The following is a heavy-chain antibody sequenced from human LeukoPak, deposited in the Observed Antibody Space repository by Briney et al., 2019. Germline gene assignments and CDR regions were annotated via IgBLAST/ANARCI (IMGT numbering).Heavy chain of an antibody. J-gene: IGHJ4*02. V-gene: IGHV3-23*01. CDR1: GFTFSSYA. CDR2: ISGSGGST. Sequence: GGSLRLSCAASGFTFSSYAMSWVRQAPGKGLEWVSAISGSGGSTYYADSVKGRFTISRDNSKNTLYLQMNSLRAEDAAVYYCAKGRSKATMVPRSVSFDYWGQGTLVTVSS. D-gene: IGHD3-10*01. CDR3: AKGRSKATMVPRSVSFDY.